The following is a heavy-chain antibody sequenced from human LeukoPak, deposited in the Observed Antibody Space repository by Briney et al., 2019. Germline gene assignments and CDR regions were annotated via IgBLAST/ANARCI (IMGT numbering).Heavy chain of an antibody. CDR1: GYTLTGYY. CDR2: INPNSGGT. CDR3: ARAVRWNYAKAFDI. Sequence: ASVKVSCKASGYTLTGYYMHWVRQAPGQGLEWMGWINPNSGGTNYAQKFQGRVTMTRDTSISTAYMELSRLRSDDTAVYYCARAVRWNYAKAFDIWGQGTMVTVSS. D-gene: IGHD1-7*01. J-gene: IGHJ3*02. V-gene: IGHV1-2*02.